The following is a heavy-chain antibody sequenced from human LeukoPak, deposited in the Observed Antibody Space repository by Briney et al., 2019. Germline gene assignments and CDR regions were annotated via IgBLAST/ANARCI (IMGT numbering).Heavy chain of an antibody. J-gene: IGHJ6*03. CDR2: IYPSGST. Sequence: NPSETLSLTCAVYGGSFSGYHWTWLSQSPGKGLEWIGDIYPSGSTYYNPSLKRRLTISVDTSNNHFSLKLRSVTAADTAVYYCARGRHEISMIVVVMTSVSYYLDVWGKGTTVTVS. V-gene: IGHV4-34*01. D-gene: IGHD3-22*01. CDR1: GGSFSGYH. CDR3: ARGRHEISMIVVVMTSVSYYLDV.